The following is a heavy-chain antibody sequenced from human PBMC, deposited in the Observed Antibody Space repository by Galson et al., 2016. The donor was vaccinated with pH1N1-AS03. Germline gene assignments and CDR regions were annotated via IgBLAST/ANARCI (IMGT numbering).Heavy chain of an antibody. CDR2: MTPNNGNT. D-gene: IGHD3-16*01. CDR1: GYTFTTYD. CDR3: ARSFLGETDD. V-gene: IGHV1-8*01. J-gene: IGHJ4*02. Sequence: SVKVSCKASGYTFTTYDINWVRQAAGQGLGWIGWMTPNNGNTGYAQRFQGRVTMTRNTSISTAYMELSGLQSEDTAVYYCARSFLGETDDWGQGTLVIVSS.